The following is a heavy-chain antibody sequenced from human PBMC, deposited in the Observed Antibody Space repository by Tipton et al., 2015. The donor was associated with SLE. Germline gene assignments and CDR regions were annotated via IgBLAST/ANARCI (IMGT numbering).Heavy chain of an antibody. J-gene: IGHJ6*03. D-gene: IGHD5-24*01. CDR2: INPYNDNT. CDR3: ARHPVAGYTYYMDV. V-gene: IGHV1-18*01. Sequence: QSGPEVKKPGASVKVSCRASGYIFSTYGISWVRQAPGQGLEWMGWINPYNDNTDYVELLQGRVTMTTDTSTGTAYMELTSLNPDDTAIYYCARHPVAGYTYYMDVWGTGTTVTVSS. CDR1: GYIFSTYG.